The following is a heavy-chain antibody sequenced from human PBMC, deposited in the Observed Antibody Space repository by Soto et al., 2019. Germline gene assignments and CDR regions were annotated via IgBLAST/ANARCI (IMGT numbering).Heavy chain of an antibody. J-gene: IGHJ5*02. CDR1: GYTFTSYG. CDR3: ARVLPPFDP. Sequence: QVQLVQSGAEVKEPGASVKVSCKASGYTFTSYGISWVRQAPGQGLEWMGWINAYNGNTNYAQKPQGRVTMTPDTTTSTAYVALRSLRADDTAVYYCARVLPPFDPCGQGTLVTVSS. V-gene: IGHV1-18*01. CDR2: INAYNGNT.